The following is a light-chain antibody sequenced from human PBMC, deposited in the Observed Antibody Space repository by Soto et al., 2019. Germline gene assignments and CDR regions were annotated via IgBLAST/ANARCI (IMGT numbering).Light chain of an antibody. CDR1: GSNIGAGYD. Sequence: QSVLTQPPSVSGAPGQSVTISCTGSGSNIGAGYDVHWYQQLPGVAPKLFIFDATNRPSGVPGRFSGSKSGASASLAITGLLPEDEADFFCQSFDTNLNAVVFGGGTKVTVL. V-gene: IGLV1-40*01. J-gene: IGLJ2*01. CDR3: QSFDTNLNAVV. CDR2: DAT.